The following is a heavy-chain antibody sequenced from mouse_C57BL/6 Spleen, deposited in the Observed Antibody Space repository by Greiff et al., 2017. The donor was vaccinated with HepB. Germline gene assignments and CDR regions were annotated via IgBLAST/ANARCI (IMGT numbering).Heavy chain of an antibody. CDR2: IYPGDGDT. CDR1: GYAFSSSW. CDR3: APAPYWYFDV. J-gene: IGHJ1*03. Sequence: VQLQQSGPELVKPGASVKISCQASGYAFSSSWMNWVKQRPGKGLEWIGRIYPGDGDTNYNGKFKGKATLTDDKSSSTAYMQLSRLTSEDSAVYFWAPAPYWYFDVWGTGTTVTVAS. V-gene: IGHV1-82*01.